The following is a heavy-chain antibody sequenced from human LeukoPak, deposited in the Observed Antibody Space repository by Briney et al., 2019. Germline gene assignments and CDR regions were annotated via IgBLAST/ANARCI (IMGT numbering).Heavy chain of an antibody. V-gene: IGHV4-59*01. CDR2: IYYSGST. D-gene: IGHD3-10*01. J-gene: IGHJ2*01. Sequence: PSETLSLTCTVSGGAISSYYWSWIRQPPGKGLEWIGYIYYSGSTNYNPSLKSRVTISVDTSKNQFSLKLSSVTAADTAVYYCARAPGPGSGLWYFDLWGRGTLVTVSS. CDR1: GGAISSYY. CDR3: ARAPGPGSGLWYFDL.